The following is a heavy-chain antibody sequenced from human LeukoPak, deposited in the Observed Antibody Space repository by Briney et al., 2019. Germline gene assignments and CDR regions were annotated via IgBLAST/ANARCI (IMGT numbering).Heavy chain of an antibody. V-gene: IGHV3-66*01. D-gene: IGHD3-10*01. Sequence: GGSLRLSCAASGFTVISNYMSWVRQAAGKGLEWVSVIYSGDTTYYADSVKGRFTISRDNSKNTLYLQLSSLRAEDTAVYYCAGDRGGFLYYFDYWGHGTLVTVSS. CDR2: IYSGDTT. J-gene: IGHJ4*01. CDR3: AGDRGGFLYYFDY. CDR1: GFTVISNY.